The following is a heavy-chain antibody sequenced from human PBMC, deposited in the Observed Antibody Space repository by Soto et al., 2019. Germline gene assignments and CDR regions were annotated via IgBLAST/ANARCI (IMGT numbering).Heavy chain of an antibody. J-gene: IGHJ4*02. CDR1: GFTFDSYS. V-gene: IGHV3-23*01. D-gene: IGHD6-6*01. CDR2: ISGRGGGT. CDR3: ARAAYTSSCPDY. Sequence: QLAASLRLSCAAAGFTFDSYSMAWVRQAPGKGWEWLSAISGRGGGTYYAESVKGRFTISRDNSKNTLYLRMNSLRSEDTAMYYCARAAYTSSCPDYWGQGTLVTVSS.